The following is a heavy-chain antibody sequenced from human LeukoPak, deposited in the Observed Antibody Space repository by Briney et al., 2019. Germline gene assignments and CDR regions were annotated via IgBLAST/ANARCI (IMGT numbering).Heavy chain of an antibody. D-gene: IGHD5-24*01. CDR1: GYTFTIFH. Sequence: ASVKVSCKASGYTFTIFHIHWVRQAPGQGLEWMGGIIPIFGTANYAQKFQGRVTITADESTSTAYMELSSLRSEDTAVYYCARIRDGYTYFDYWGQGTLVTVSS. CDR3: ARIRDGYTYFDY. CDR2: IIPIFGTA. J-gene: IGHJ4*02. V-gene: IGHV1-69*13.